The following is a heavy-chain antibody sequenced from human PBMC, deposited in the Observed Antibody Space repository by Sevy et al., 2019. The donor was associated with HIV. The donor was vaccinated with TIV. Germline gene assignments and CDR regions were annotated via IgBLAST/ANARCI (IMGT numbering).Heavy chain of an antibody. CDR3: AKSEWGNIGFCTRSSCYPFDY. CDR2: ISGSHGTP. D-gene: IGHD2-2*01. Sequence: GGSLRLSCAASGFTFTSYAMSWVRQAPGKGLEWVSSISGSHGTPYYADSVKGRFTISRDNSKSTLYLQMSSLRAEDTAVYYGAKSEWGNIGFCTRSSCYPFDYWGQGTLVTVSS. J-gene: IGHJ4*02. V-gene: IGHV3-23*01. CDR1: GFTFTSYA.